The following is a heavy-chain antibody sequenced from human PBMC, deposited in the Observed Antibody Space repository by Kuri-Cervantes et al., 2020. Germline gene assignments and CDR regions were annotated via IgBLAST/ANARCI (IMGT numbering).Heavy chain of an antibody. J-gene: IGHJ6*03. CDR2: ISYDGSNK. Sequence: GESLKISCAASGFTFSSYGMHWVRQAPGKGLEWVAVISYDGSNKYYADSVKGRFTISRDNSKNTLYLQMNSLRAEDTAVYYCARANSSSLWYYYYMDVWGKGTTVTVSS. D-gene: IGHD1-1*01. CDR3: ARANSSSLWYYYYMDV. CDR1: GFTFSSYG. V-gene: IGHV3-30*03.